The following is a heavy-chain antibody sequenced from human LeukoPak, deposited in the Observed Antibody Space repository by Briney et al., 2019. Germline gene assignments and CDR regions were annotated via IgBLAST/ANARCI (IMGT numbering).Heavy chain of an antibody. Sequence: SVKFSCKASGVTLSSYAISWVRQAPGPGLEWMGGITPILGTANYAQKCQGRVTITSDESRSTASMELSSLASEDPALYCFARDLYEYVWGSYRPSEHWGQGTLVTVLS. J-gene: IGHJ4*02. CDR3: ARDLYEYVWGSYRPSEH. CDR1: GVTLSSYA. V-gene: IGHV1-69*13. CDR2: ITPILGTA. D-gene: IGHD3-16*02.